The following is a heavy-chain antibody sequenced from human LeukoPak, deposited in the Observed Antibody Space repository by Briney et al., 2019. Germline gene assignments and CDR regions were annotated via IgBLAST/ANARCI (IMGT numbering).Heavy chain of an antibody. D-gene: IGHD3-22*01. CDR1: GFTFSDYY. Sequence: GGSLRLSCAASGFTFSDYYMSWIRQAPGKGLEWVSYISSSGSTIYYADSVKGRSTISRDNAKNSLYLQMNSQRAEDTAVYYCASLYQDDSSGYNWFDPWGQGTLVTVSS. V-gene: IGHV3-11*04. CDR2: ISSSGSTI. CDR3: ASLYQDDSSGYNWFDP. J-gene: IGHJ5*02.